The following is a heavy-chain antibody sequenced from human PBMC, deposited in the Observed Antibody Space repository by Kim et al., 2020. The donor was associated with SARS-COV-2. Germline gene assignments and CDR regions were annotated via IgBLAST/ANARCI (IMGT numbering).Heavy chain of an antibody. CDR3: ARDDDPREVVDTAMISTVDY. CDR2: IIPIFGTA. CDR1: GGTFSSYA. Sequence: SVKVSCKASGGTFSSYAISWVRQAPGQGLEWMGGIIPIFGTANYAQKFQGRVTITADESTSTAYMELSSLRSEDTAVYYCARDDDPREVVDTAMISTVDYWGQGTLVTVSS. V-gene: IGHV1-69*13. J-gene: IGHJ4*02. D-gene: IGHD5-18*01.